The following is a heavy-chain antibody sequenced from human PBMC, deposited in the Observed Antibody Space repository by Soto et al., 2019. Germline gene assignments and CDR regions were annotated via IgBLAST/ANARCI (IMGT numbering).Heavy chain of an antibody. D-gene: IGHD3-22*01. CDR2: IIPIFGTA. CDR1: GGTFSSYA. Sequence: QVQLVQSGAEVKKPGSSVKVSCKASGGTFSSYAISWVRQAPGQGLAWMGGIIPIFGTANYAQKFQGRVTITADESTSTAYMEMSSLRAEDTAVYYCATAAYDSSGYFYRNYFDSWGQGSVVTVSS. V-gene: IGHV1-69*01. CDR3: ATAAYDSSGYFYRNYFDS. J-gene: IGHJ4*02.